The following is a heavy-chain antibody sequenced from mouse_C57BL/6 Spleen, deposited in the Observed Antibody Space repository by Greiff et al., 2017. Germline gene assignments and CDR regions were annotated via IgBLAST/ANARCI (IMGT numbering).Heavy chain of an antibody. Sequence: QVQLQQPGAELVMPGASVKLSCKASGYTFTSYWMHWVKQRPGQGLEWIGEIDPSDSYTNYNQKFKGKSTLTVDKSSSTAYMQLSSLTSEDSAVXYCAREVDYWGQGTTLTVSS. J-gene: IGHJ2*01. V-gene: IGHV1-69*01. CDR3: AREVDY. CDR1: GYTFTSYW. CDR2: IDPSDSYT.